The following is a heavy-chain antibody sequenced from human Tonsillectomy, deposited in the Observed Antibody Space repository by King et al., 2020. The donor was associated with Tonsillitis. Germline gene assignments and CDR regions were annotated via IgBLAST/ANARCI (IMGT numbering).Heavy chain of an antibody. Sequence: VQLVESGGGVVQPGRSLRLSCAASGFTFSSYAMHWVRQAPGKGLEWVAVISYDGSNKYYADSVKGRFTISRDNCKNTLYLQMNSLRAEDTAVYYCARDGDCGGDCYSGGDFDYWGQGTLVTVSS. CDR3: ARDGDCGGDCYSGGDFDY. CDR1: GFTFSSYA. D-gene: IGHD2-21*02. CDR2: ISYDGSNK. V-gene: IGHV3-30-3*01. J-gene: IGHJ4*02.